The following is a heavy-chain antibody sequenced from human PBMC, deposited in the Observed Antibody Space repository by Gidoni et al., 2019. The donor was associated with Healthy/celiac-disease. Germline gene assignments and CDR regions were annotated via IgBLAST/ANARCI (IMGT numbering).Heavy chain of an antibody. CDR3: ARNPFYYGSGSYAFDI. CDR1: GFTFSSYA. Sequence: EVQLLESGGGLVQPGGSLRLSCAASGFTFSSYAMSWVRQAPGKGLEWVSAISGSGGSTYYADSVKGRFTISRDNSKNTLYLQMNSLRAEDTAVYYCARNPFYYGSGSYAFDIWGQGTMVTVSS. V-gene: IGHV3-23*01. D-gene: IGHD3-10*01. J-gene: IGHJ3*02. CDR2: ISGSGGST.